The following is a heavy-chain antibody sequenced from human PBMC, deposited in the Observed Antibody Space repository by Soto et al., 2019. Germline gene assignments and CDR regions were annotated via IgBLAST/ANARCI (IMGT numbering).Heavy chain of an antibody. V-gene: IGHV4-30-4*01. Sequence: PSGTMSLTCTVSGGSISSGDYYWCWIRQPPGKGLEWIGYIYYSGSTYYNPSLKSRVTISVDTSKNQFSLKLSSVTAADTAVYNCARVRNWFDPWGQGTLVTVPS. J-gene: IGHJ5*02. CDR1: GGSISSGDYY. CDR2: IYYSGST. D-gene: IGHD4-17*01. CDR3: ARVRNWFDP.